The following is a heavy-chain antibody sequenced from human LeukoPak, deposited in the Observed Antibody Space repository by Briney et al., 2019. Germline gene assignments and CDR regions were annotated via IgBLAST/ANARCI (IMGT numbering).Heavy chain of an antibody. J-gene: IGHJ5*02. CDR1: GGSISSYY. Sequence: SETLSLTCTVSGGSISSYYWSWIRQPPGKGLEWIGYIHHSGSTIYNPSLKSRVTISLDTSKNKFSLKLSSVTAAHTALYYCARQSDXXGWYRIDPWGQGTLVTVSS. CDR2: IHHSGST. D-gene: IGHD6-19*01. V-gene: IGHV4-59*08. CDR3: ARQSDXXGWYRIDP.